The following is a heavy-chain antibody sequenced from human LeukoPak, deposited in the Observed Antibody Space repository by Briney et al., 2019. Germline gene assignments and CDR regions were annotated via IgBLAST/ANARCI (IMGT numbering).Heavy chain of an antibody. D-gene: IGHD3-22*01. CDR1: GGSISSYY. J-gene: IGHJ4*02. CDR3: VRDRRDSSGYSYYFDY. Sequence: SETLSLTCTVSGGSISSYYWSWIRQPAGKGLEWIGRIYTSGSTNYNPSLKSRVTISVDKSKNQFSLKLSSVTAADTAVYYCVRDRRDSSGYSYYFDYWGQGTLVTVSS. CDR2: IYTSGST. V-gene: IGHV4-4*07.